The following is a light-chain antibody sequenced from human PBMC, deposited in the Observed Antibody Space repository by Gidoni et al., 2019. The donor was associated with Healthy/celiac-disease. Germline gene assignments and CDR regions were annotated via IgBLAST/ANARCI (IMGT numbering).Light chain of an antibody. CDR3: QQYDNLFT. Sequence: DIQMTQSPSSLSASGGDRVTITCQASQDISNYLNWYQQKPRKAPKLLIYDASNLETGVPSRFSGSGSGTDFTFTISSLQPEDIATYYCQQYDNLFTFGPGTKVDIK. V-gene: IGKV1-33*01. J-gene: IGKJ3*01. CDR1: QDISNY. CDR2: DAS.